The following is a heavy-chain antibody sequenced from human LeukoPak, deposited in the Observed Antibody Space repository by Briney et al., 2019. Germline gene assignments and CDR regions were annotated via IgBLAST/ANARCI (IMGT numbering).Heavy chain of an antibody. J-gene: IGHJ4*02. CDR1: GFTFSSYA. CDR2: ISASGGST. V-gene: IGHV3-23*01. D-gene: IGHD2-15*01. CDR3: APPVVAGGDY. Sequence: GGSLRLSCAASGFTFSSYAMSWVRQAPGKGLEWVSAISASGGSTFYADSVKGRFTISRDNSKNTLYLQMNSLRAEDTAVYYCAPPVVAGGDYWGQGTLVTVSS.